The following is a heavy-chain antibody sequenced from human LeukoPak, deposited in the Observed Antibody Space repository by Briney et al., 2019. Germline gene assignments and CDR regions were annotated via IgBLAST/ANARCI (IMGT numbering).Heavy chain of an antibody. CDR3: TRESGAFSLFGF. CDR1: GGSISSTNW. CDR2: VHLSGAS. Sequence: SETLSLTCGVSGGSISSTNWWSWVRQPPGKGLEWIGEVHLSGASNYNPSLKSRVNMSIDKSKNQLSLELTSVTAADTAIYYCTRESGAFSLFGFWGQGTLVTVSS. J-gene: IGHJ4*02. V-gene: IGHV4-4*02. D-gene: IGHD1-26*01.